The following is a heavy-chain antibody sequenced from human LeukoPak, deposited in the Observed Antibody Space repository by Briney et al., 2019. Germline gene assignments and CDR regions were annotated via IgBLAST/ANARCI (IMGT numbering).Heavy chain of an antibody. J-gene: IGHJ6*02. V-gene: IGHV4-59*08. CDR3: ARHSEYYYYYYGMDV. CDR1: GGSISSYY. Sequence: RSSETLSLTCTVSGGSISSYYWSWIRQPPGKGLEWIGYIYYSGSTNYNPSLKSRVTISVDTSKNQFSLKLSSVTAADTAVYYCARHSEYYYYYYGMDVWGQGTTVTVS. CDR2: IYYSGST.